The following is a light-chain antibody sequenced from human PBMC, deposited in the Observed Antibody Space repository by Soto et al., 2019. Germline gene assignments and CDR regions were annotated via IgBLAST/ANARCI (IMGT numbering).Light chain of an antibody. Sequence: QSVLTQPPSASGTPGQRVTISCSGGSSNIGSNAVNWYQQLPGTAPKLLIYTFSQRPSAVPARFSGSKSGTSASLAISGLQSEDEAEYYCAAWDDSLNAWVFGGGTQLTVL. CDR1: SSNIGSNA. CDR2: TFS. V-gene: IGLV1-44*01. CDR3: AAWDDSLNAWV. J-gene: IGLJ3*02.